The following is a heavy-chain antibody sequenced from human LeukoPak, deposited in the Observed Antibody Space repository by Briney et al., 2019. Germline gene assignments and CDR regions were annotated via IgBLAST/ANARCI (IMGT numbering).Heavy chain of an antibody. V-gene: IGHV1-18*04. D-gene: IGHD3-3*01. CDR1: GYTLINHA. J-gene: IGHJ6*02. CDR3: AREGPSFWSGPDYGMDV. CDR2: ISADNGNT. Sequence: ASVKVSCKGSGYTLINHAFSWVRQAPGQGLEWMGWISADNGNTNHAQKFQGRVSLTTDTSTSTAYMELRSLRSDDTAVYYCAREGPSFWSGPDYGMDVWGQGTTVTVSS.